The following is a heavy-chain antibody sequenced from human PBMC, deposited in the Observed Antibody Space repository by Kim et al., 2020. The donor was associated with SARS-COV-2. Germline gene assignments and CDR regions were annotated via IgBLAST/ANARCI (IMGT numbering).Heavy chain of an antibody. CDR1: GFSLSSSGVG. CDR2: LYWDADT. V-gene: IGHV2-5*02. D-gene: IGHD4-17*01. Sequence: SGPTLVNPTQTLSLTCTFSGFSLSSSGVGVGWIRPTPGKALEWLALLYWDADTRYSPSLENRVTITKDTSQNQVILTLTNMDPVDSGTYYCARLYGDYIYYFDVWGQGTLITVS. CDR3: ARLYGDYIYYFDV. J-gene: IGHJ4*02.